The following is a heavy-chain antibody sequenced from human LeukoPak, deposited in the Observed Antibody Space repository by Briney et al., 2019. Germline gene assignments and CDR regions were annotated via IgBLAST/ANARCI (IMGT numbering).Heavy chain of an antibody. CDR3: ARGGRRDGYNHLYYYYMDV. V-gene: IGHV1-2*02. CDR1: GYTFTGYY. CDR2: INPNSGGT. D-gene: IGHD5-24*01. J-gene: IGHJ6*03. Sequence: ASVKVSCKASGYTFTGYYMHWVRQAPGQGLEWMGWINPNSGGTNYAQKFQGRVTMTRDTSISTAYMELSRLRSDNTAVYYCARGGRRDGYNHLYYYYMDVWGKGTTVTVSS.